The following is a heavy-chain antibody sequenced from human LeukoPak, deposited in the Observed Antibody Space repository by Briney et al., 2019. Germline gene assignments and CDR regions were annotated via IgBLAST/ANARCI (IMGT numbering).Heavy chain of an antibody. D-gene: IGHD4-11*01. Sequence: SETLSLTCTVSGYSISSGYYWGWIRQPPGKGLEWIGSIYHSGSTYYNPSLKSRVTISVDTSKNQFSLKLSSVTAADTAVYYCARNSNSRLGYWSQGTLVTVTS. J-gene: IGHJ4*02. CDR3: ARNSNSRLGY. V-gene: IGHV4-38-2*02. CDR2: IYHSGST. CDR1: GYSISSGYY.